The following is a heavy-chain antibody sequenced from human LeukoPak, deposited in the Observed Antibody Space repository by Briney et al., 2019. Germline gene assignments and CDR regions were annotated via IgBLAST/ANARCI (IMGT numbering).Heavy chain of an antibody. CDR2: ISWNSGTI. CDR3: AKDGRSLNYYDSSGYYGGGGFDY. J-gene: IGHJ4*02. Sequence: GRSLRLSCAASGFTFDDYAMHWVRQAPGKGLEWVSGISWNSGTIGYADSVKGRFTISRDNAKNSLYLQVNSLRAEDTALYYCAKDGRSLNYYDSSGYYGGGGFDYWGQGALVTVSS. D-gene: IGHD3-22*01. CDR1: GFTFDDYA. V-gene: IGHV3-9*01.